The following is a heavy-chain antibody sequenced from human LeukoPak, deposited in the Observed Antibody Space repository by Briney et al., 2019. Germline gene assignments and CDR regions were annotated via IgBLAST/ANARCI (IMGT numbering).Heavy chain of an antibody. CDR1: GFTFSSYA. J-gene: IGHJ4*02. CDR2: ISGSGGST. D-gene: IGHD6-19*01. Sequence: GGSLRLSCAASGFTFSSYAMSWVRQPPGQGLEWLSAISGSGGSTYYAYSVKGRFTISRDNSKNTLYLQMNRLRAEDTAVYYCAKDAEQWLVGSHFDYWGQGTLVTVSS. V-gene: IGHV3-23*01. CDR3: AKDAEQWLVGSHFDY.